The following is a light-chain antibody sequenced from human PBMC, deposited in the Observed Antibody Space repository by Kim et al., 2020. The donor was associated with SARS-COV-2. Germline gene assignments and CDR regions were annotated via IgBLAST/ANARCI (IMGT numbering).Light chain of an antibody. CDR1: NIGSKS. CDR3: QAWDSSSDHHYV. Sequence: SYELTQPPSVSVAPGKTARITCGGNNIGSKSVHWYQQKPGQAPVLVIYYDSDRPSGIPERFSGSNSGNTATLTISRVEAGDEADYYCQAWDSSSDHHYVF. CDR2: YDS. V-gene: IGLV3-21*04. J-gene: IGLJ1*01.